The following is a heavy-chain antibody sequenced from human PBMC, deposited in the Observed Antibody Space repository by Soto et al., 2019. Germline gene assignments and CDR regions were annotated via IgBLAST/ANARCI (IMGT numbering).Heavy chain of an antibody. CDR3: ANKRRGYYGSGSYQDYYYYYGMDV. CDR2: IIPIFGTA. CDR1: GYAFTSYD. V-gene: IGHV1-69*13. Sequence: ASVKVSCKASGYAFTSYDINWVRQAPGQGLEWMGGIIPIFGTANYAQKFQGRVTITADESTSTAYMELSSLRSEDTAVYYCANKRRGYYGSGSYQDYYYYYGMDVWGQGTTVTVSS. D-gene: IGHD3-10*01. J-gene: IGHJ6*02.